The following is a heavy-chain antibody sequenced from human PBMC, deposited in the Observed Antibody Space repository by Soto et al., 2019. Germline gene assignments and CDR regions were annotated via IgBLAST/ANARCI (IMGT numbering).Heavy chain of an antibody. CDR3: ARGRGEYDFWSGYYRGRDDYYGMDV. CDR2: IYYSGST. Sequence: SETLSLTCPVSCGSISSSRHYWGWIRQPPVKGLEWIGNIYYSGSTYYNPSLKSRVTISVDTSTDQFSLKLSSVTAADTAVYYGARGRGEYDFWSGYYRGRDDYYGMDVGGQGTTVTV. D-gene: IGHD3-3*01. CDR1: CGSISSSRHY. V-gene: IGHV4-39*01. J-gene: IGHJ6*02.